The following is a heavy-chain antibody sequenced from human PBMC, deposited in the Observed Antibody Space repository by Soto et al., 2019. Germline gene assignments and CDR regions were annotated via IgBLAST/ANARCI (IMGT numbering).Heavy chain of an antibody. CDR1: GGTFSSYA. D-gene: IGHD6-13*01. CDR3: AREDSIAAAGPWLDY. CDR2: IIPIFGTA. J-gene: IGHJ4*02. V-gene: IGHV1-69*13. Sequence: GASVKVSCKASGGTFSSYAISWVRQAPGQGLEWMGGIIPIFGTANYAQKFQGRVTITADESTSTAYMELRSLRSEDTAVYYCAREDSIAAAGPWLDYWGQGTLVTVSS.